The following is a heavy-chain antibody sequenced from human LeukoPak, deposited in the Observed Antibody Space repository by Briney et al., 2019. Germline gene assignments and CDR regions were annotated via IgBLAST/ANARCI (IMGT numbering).Heavy chain of an antibody. J-gene: IGHJ4*02. CDR1: GDSVSSNSAA. CDR3: ALVLRGSNAFDY. CDR2: TYYRSKWYN. D-gene: IGHD2/OR15-2a*01. V-gene: IGHV6-1*01. Sequence: SQTLSLTCSISGDSVSSNSAAWNWIRQSPARGLEWLGRTYYRSKWYNDYAVSVKSRITINPDTSKNQFSLQLNSVTPEDTAVYYCALVLRGSNAFDYWGQGTLVTVSS.